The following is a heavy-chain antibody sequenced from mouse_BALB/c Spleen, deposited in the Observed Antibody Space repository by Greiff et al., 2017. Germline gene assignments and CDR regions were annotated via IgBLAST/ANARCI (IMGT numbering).Heavy chain of an antibody. CDR1: GYTFTSYT. CDR2: INPSSGYT. CDR3: ARSDGYYDAMDY. V-gene: IGHV1-4*02. Sequence: QVQLQQSAAELARPGASVKMSCKASGYTFTSYTMHWVKQRPGQGLEWIGYINPSSGYTEYNQKFKDKTTLTADKSSSTAYMQLSSLTSEDSAVYYCARSDGYYDAMDYWGQGTSVTVSS. D-gene: IGHD2-3*01. J-gene: IGHJ4*01.